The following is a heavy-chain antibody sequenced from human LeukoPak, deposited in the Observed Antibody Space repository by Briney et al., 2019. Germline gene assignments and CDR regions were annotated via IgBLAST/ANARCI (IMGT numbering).Heavy chain of an antibody. CDR3: ARALYDFWSGYTLAY. J-gene: IGHJ4*02. CDR1: GFTVSSNY. Sequence: GGSLRLSCAASGFTVSSNYMSWVRQTPGKGLEWVPVIYSGGSTYYADSVKGRFTISRDNSKNTLYLQMNSLRAEDTAVYYCARALYDFWSGYTLAYWSQGTLVTVSS. V-gene: IGHV3-66*02. D-gene: IGHD3-3*01. CDR2: IYSGGST.